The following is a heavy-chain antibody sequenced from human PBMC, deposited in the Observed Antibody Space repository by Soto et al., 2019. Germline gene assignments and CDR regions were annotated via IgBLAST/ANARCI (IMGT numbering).Heavy chain of an antibody. V-gene: IGHV1-46*01. CDR1: GYTFTSYY. D-gene: IGHD2-2*01. CDR2: INPSGGST. CDR3: ARDPNIVVVPAAYWFDP. J-gene: IGHJ5*02. Sequence: ASVKVSCKASGYTFTSYYMHWVRQAPGQGLEWMGIINPSGGSTSYAQKFQGRVTMTRDTSTSTVYMELSSLRSEDTAVYYCARDPNIVVVPAAYWFDPWGQGTLVTVSS.